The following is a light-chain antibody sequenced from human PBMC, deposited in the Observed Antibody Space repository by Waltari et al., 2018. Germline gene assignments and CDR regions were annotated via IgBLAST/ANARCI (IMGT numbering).Light chain of an antibody. J-gene: IGLJ2*01. CDR1: TPNTGTNA. CDR2: YDD. Sequence: QSVLTQPPSVSEAPRQRGTISCSGSTPNTGTNAVRWYQQLPGKAPKLLIYYDDLLPSGVSGRFSGSKSGTLASLAISGLQSEDEADYYCAAWDDSLNGLVFGGGTKLTVL. CDR3: AAWDDSLNGLV. V-gene: IGLV1-36*01.